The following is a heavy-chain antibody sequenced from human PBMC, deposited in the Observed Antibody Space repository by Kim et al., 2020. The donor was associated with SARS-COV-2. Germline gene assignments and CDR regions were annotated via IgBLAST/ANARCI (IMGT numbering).Heavy chain of an antibody. D-gene: IGHD5-12*01. CDR3: ASTVATINYYFDY. CDR2: IYYSGST. CDR1: GGSISSSSYY. V-gene: IGHV4-39*01. Sequence: SETLSLTCTVSGGSISSSSYYWGWIRQPPGKGLEWIGSIYYSGSTYYNPSLKSRVTISVDTSKNQFSLKLSSVTAADTAVYYCASTVATINYYFDYWGQGTLVTVSS. J-gene: IGHJ4*02.